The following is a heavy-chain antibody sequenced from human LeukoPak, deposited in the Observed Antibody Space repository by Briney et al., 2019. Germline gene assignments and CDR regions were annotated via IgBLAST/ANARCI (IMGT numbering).Heavy chain of an antibody. D-gene: IGHD3-3*01. V-gene: IGHV4-39*07. Sequence: SETLSLTCTVSGGSINSSNYYWGWIRQPPGKGLEWIGSIYYSGSTLYNPSLTSRVTISADTSKNHFSLKLSSVTAADTAVYYCARGFGFGKYYDFWSGYYYFDYWGQGTLVTVSS. CDR3: ARGFGFGKYYDFWSGYYYFDY. CDR1: GGSINSSNYY. CDR2: IYYSGST. J-gene: IGHJ4*02.